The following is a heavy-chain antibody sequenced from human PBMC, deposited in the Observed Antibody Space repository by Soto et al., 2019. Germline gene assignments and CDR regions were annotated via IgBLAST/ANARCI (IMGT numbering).Heavy chain of an antibody. D-gene: IGHD4-17*01. CDR1: GGIIRSGGYY. J-gene: IGHJ3*02. CDR2: IYYSGST. CDR3: ASDYGDYYDAFDI. Sequence: PQTLSHRYTVSGGIIRSGGYYWSWIRQHPGKGLEWIGYIYYSGSTYYNPSLKSRVTISVDTSKNQFSLKLSSVTAADTAVYYCASDYGDYYDAFDIWGQGTMVT. V-gene: IGHV4-31*03.